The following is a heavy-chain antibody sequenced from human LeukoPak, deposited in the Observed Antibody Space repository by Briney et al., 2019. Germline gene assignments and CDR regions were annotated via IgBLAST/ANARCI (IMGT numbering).Heavy chain of an antibody. CDR3: AKDDAAGRYFDY. Sequence: GGSLRLSCVASGFTFSNFAMNWVRQAPGKGLEWVSVIGGSGDGTHYADSVKGRFTISRDNSKNTLYLQMNSLRAEDTAVYYCAKDDAAGRYFDYWGQGTLVTVSS. CDR1: GFTFSNFA. J-gene: IGHJ4*02. V-gene: IGHV3-23*01. CDR2: IGGSGDGT. D-gene: IGHD6-13*01.